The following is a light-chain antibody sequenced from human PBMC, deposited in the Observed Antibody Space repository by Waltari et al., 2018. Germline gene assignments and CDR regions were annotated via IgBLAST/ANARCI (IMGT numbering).Light chain of an antibody. CDR2: SNN. J-gene: IGLJ3*02. CDR3: AAWDDSLNGRV. Sequence: QSVLTQPPSASGTPGQRVTISCSGSSSNIGSNPVNWYQQPPGTAPKLLIYSNNQRPSGVPDRFSGSKSGTSASLAISGLQSEDEADYYCAAWDDSLNGRVFGGGTKLTVL. V-gene: IGLV1-44*01. CDR1: SSNIGSNP.